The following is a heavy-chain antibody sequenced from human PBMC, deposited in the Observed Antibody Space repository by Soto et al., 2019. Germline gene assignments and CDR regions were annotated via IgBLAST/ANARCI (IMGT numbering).Heavy chain of an antibody. Sequence: SVKVSCKASGGTFSSYTISWVRQAPGQGLEWMGRIIPILGIANYAQKFQGRVTITADKSTSTAYMELSSLRSEDTAVYYCATAVLGYCSGGSCYNYYYYMDVWGKGTTVTVSS. CDR3: ATAVLGYCSGGSCYNYYYYMDV. J-gene: IGHJ6*03. CDR1: GGTFSSYT. V-gene: IGHV1-69*02. D-gene: IGHD2-15*01. CDR2: IIPILGIA.